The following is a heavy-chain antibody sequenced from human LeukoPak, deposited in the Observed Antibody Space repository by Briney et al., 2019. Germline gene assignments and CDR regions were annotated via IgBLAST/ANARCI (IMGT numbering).Heavy chain of an antibody. J-gene: IGHJ4*02. CDR3: ARGLRGYDSSGYSFDY. CDR1: GFTLSSYW. D-gene: IGHD3-22*01. Sequence: GGSLRLSCAASGFTLSSYWMSWVRQAPGKGLEWVSYISSSGSTIYYADSVKGRFTISRDNAKNSLYLQMNSLRAEDTAVYYCARGLRGYDSSGYSFDYWGQGTLVTVSS. V-gene: IGHV3-48*04. CDR2: ISSSGSTI.